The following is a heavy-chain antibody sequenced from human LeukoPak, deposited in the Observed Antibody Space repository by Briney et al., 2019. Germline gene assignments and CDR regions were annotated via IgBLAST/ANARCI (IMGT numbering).Heavy chain of an antibody. CDR2: ISAYNGNT. D-gene: IGHD4-17*01. Sequence: ASVKVSCKASGYTFTSYGISWVRQAPGQGLEWMGWISAYNGNTNYAQKFQGRVTITADESTSTAYMELSSLRSEDTAVYYCATNTVTTSLAYNWFDPWGQGTLVTVSS. CDR1: GYTFTSYG. V-gene: IGHV1-18*01. J-gene: IGHJ5*02. CDR3: ATNTVTTSLAYNWFDP.